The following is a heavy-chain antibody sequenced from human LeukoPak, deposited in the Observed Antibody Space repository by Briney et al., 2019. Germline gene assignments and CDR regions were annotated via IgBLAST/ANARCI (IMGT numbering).Heavy chain of an antibody. D-gene: IGHD3-16*01. V-gene: IGHV4-38-2*01. J-gene: IGHJ6*03. CDR3: ARVPGMGVMGYYYCCYMDV. Sequence: SETLSLTCAVSGYSISSGYCWGWIRQPPGKGLEWIGSIYHSGSTYYNPSLKSRVTISVDTSKNQFSLKLSSVTAADTAVYYCARVPGMGVMGYYYCCYMDVWGKGTTVTVSS. CDR1: GYSISSGYC. CDR2: IYHSGST.